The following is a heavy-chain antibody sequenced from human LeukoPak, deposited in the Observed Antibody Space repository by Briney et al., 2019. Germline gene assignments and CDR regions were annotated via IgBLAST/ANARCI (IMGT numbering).Heavy chain of an antibody. J-gene: IGHJ5*02. Sequence: GGSLRLSCAASGFTFSSYSMNWVRQAPGKGLEWVSYISSSSSTIYYADSVKGRFTISRDNAKNSLYLQMNSLRDEDTAVYYYAREGYSSSWLNWFDPWGQGTLVTVSS. V-gene: IGHV3-48*02. D-gene: IGHD6-13*01. CDR2: ISSSSSTI. CDR1: GFTFSSYS. CDR3: AREGYSSSWLNWFDP.